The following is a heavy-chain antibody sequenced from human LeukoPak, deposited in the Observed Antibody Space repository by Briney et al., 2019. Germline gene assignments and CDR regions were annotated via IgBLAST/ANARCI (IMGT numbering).Heavy chain of an antibody. V-gene: IGHV3-23*01. CDR1: GFTFSNYG. Sequence: GGSLRLSCAASGFTFSNYGMNWVRQAPGKGLEWVSVISGSGGTTYYADSVKGRFTISRENSKNTLYLQMNSLRAEDTAVYYCAKSGITFGGPFDYWGQGTLVTVSS. J-gene: IGHJ4*02. D-gene: IGHD3-16*01. CDR3: AKSGITFGGPFDY. CDR2: ISGSGGTT.